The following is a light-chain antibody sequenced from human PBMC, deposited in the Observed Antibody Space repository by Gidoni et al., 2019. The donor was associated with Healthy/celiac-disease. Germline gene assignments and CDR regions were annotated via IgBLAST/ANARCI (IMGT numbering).Light chain of an antibody. J-gene: IGLJ1*01. CDR2: GTS. CDR3: QSYDSSLSGFYV. Sequence: QSVLTQPPSVSGAPGQRVTSSCTGSSANIGAGYDVHWYQPLPGPAPKLLIYGTSNRPSGVPDRFSGSNSGTSASLALPGLQAEDAADYYCQSYDSSLSGFYVFGTGTKVTVL. V-gene: IGLV1-40*01. CDR1: SANIGAGYD.